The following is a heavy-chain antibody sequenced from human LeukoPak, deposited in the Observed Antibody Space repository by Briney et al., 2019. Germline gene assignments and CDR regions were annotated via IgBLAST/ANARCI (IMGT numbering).Heavy chain of an antibody. D-gene: IGHD3-22*01. V-gene: IGHV4-30-4*01. CDR2: IYYSGNT. CDR3: AREGYDSSGYYLDAFDI. Sequence: SQTLSLTCTVSGGSISSGDYYWNWIRQPPGKGLEWIGYIYYSGNTYYNPSLKSQITISIDTSKNQFSLKLSSVTAADTAVYYCAREGYDSSGYYLDAFDIWGQGTMVTVSS. CDR1: GGSISSGDYY. J-gene: IGHJ3*02.